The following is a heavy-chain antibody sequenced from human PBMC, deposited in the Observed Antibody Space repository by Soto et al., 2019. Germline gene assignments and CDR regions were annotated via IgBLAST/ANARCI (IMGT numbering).Heavy chain of an antibody. V-gene: IGHV1-69*02. Sequence: ASVKVSCKASGGTFSSYTISWVRQAPGQGLEWMGRIIPILGIANYAQKFQGRVTTTADKSTSTAYMELSSLRSEDTAVYYCALYYYYGSGSPYHFDYWGQGTLVTVSS. CDR3: ALYYYYGSGSPYHFDY. CDR2: IIPILGIA. D-gene: IGHD3-10*01. CDR1: GGTFSSYT. J-gene: IGHJ4*02.